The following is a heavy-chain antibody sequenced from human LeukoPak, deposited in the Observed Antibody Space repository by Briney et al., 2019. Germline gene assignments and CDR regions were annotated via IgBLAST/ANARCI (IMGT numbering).Heavy chain of an antibody. CDR1: GGSISGTN. Sequence: PSETLSLTCAVSGGSISGTNWWSWVRQPPGKGLEWVSSISSSSSYIYYADSVKGRFTISRDNAKNSLYLQMNSLRAEDTAVYYCARDDSGWFPTTAHYFDYWGQGTLVTVSS. J-gene: IGHJ4*02. CDR3: ARDDSGWFPTTAHYFDY. CDR2: ISSSSSYI. V-gene: IGHV3-21*01. D-gene: IGHD6-19*01.